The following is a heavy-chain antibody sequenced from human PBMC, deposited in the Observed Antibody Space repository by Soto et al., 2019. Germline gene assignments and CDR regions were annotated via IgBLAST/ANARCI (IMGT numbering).Heavy chain of an antibody. CDR3: TTSGRRWPDAFDI. Sequence: PSETLYLTCAVAGRSFNSYFWNWVRQPPGKGLEWIGEVTPSGGSNDNPSLKSRVTISKDTSKNQFSLKVTSVTAADTAVYYCTTSGRRWPDAFDIWAKGAMVT. D-gene: IGHD2-15*01. CDR2: VTPSGGS. V-gene: IGHV4-34*01. J-gene: IGHJ3*02. CDR1: GRSFNSYF.